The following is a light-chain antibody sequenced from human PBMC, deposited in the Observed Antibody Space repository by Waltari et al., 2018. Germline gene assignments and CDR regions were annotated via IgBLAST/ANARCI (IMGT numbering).Light chain of an antibody. CDR1: QNVAGTY. CDR2: GAS. V-gene: IGKV3-20*01. CDR3: QQYDISPPWT. J-gene: IGKJ1*01. Sequence: EIVLTQSPGTLSLSPGDRATLSCRASQNVAGTYLAWYQQKPGQAPRLLIYGASNRATGIPDRFTGSGSGTDFTLTISRLEPDDSAVYYCQQYDISPPWTFSQGTKVEI.